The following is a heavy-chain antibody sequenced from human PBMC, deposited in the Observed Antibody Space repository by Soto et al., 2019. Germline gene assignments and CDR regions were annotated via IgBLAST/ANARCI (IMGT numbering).Heavy chain of an antibody. CDR1: GASVRSSRFY. J-gene: IGHJ4*02. CDR2: IVSSGAM. V-gene: IGHV4-39*01. Sequence: SETLSLTCSVSGASVRSSRFYWGWIRQTPGKGLEWIGSIVSSGAMHPNPSLRSRIDISLDSSQNKLSLDLFSVTAADTSVYYCARQETASESHYLSHFGHWGQGILVTVAS. D-gene: IGHD2-21*02. CDR3: ARQETASESHYLSHFGH.